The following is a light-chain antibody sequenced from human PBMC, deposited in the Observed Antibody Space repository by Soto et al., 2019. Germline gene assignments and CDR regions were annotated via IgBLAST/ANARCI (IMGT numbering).Light chain of an antibody. CDR3: MQGVHWPPYT. Sequence: DVVLTQSPLSLPVTLGQPASISCRSSQSLLYSDGNTYLNWFQQRPGQSPRRLIYMVLNRDSGVPDRVSGSGSGTDFTLKISRVESEDVWVYYCMQGVHWPPYTFGHGTKLEIK. CDR1: QSLLYSDGNTY. J-gene: IGKJ2*01. CDR2: MVL. V-gene: IGKV2-30*01.